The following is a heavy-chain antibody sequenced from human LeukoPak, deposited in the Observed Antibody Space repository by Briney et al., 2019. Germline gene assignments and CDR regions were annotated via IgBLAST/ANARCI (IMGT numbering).Heavy chain of an antibody. CDR1: GGSIRSNY. J-gene: IGHJ6*03. V-gene: IGHV4-59*01. CDR2: MYYSGST. Sequence: PSETLSLTCTVSGGSIRSNYWSWIRQPPGKGLEWIGYMYYSGSTNYNPSLKSRVTISVDTSKNQCSLKLSSVTAADTAVYYCARGGLSYYYMDVWGKGTTVTVSS. CDR3: ARGGLSYYYMDV.